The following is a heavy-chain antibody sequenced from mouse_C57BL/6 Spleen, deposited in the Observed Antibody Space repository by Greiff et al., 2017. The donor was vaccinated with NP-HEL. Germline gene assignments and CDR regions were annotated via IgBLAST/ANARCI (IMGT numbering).Heavy chain of an antibody. J-gene: IGHJ4*01. D-gene: IGHD1-1*01. V-gene: IGHV1-82*01. CDR2: IYPGDGDT. Sequence: QVQLQQSGPELVKPGASVKISCKAYGYAFSSSWMNWVKQRPGKGLEWIGRIYPGDGDTNYNGKFKGKATLTADKSSSTAYMQLSSLTSEDSAVYFCAPYYYGSIYYAMDYWGQGTSVTVSS. CDR3: APYYYGSIYYAMDY. CDR1: GYAFSSSW.